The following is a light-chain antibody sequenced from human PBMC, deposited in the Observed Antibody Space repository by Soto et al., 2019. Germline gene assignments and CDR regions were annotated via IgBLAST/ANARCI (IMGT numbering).Light chain of an antibody. CDR2: DVS. CDR3: SSYTSSSTLEV. J-gene: IGLJ1*01. Sequence: ALTPPASVSGSPGQSITISCTGTSSDIGGYNYVSWYQQHPGKAPKLMICDVSNRPSGVSNRFSGSKSGNTASLTISGLQAEDEADYYCSSYTSSSTLEVFGTGTKVTVL. CDR1: SSDIGGYNY. V-gene: IGLV2-14*03.